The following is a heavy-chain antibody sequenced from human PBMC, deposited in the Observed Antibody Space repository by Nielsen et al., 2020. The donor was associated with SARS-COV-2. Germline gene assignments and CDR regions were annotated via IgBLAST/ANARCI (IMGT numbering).Heavy chain of an antibody. CDR2: VSAYNANT. CDR3: ARAVGSAFYYYYMDV. CDR1: GYTFNNNG. Sequence: ASVKVSCKASGYTFNNNGFSWVRQAPGQGLEWVGWVSAYNANTNYAQKLQGRVTMTTDTSTSTAYMELRSLRSDDTAVYYCARAVGSAFYYYYMDVWGQGTAVTVSS. J-gene: IGHJ6*03. V-gene: IGHV1-18*04. D-gene: IGHD2-15*01.